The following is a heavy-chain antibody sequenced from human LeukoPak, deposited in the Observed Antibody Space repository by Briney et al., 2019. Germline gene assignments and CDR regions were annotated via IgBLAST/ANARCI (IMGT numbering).Heavy chain of an antibody. CDR2: FDPEDGET. CDR3: ATAVVAATRSEYFQH. CDR1: GYTLTELS. D-gene: IGHD2-15*01. J-gene: IGHJ1*01. V-gene: IGHV1-24*01. Sequence: VASVKVFCKVSGYTLTELSMHWVRQAPGKGFEWMGGFDPEDGETIYAQKFQGRVTMTEDTSTDTAYMELSSLRSEDTAVYYCATAVVAATRSEYFQHWGQGTLVTVSS.